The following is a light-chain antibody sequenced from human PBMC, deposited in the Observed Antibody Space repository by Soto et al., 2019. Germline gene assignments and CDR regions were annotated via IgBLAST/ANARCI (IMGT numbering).Light chain of an antibody. V-gene: IGLV1-40*01. Sequence: QSVLTQPPSVSGAPGQRVTISCTGSSSNIGAIYDVHWYQQFPGAAPKLLIYGNNNRPSGVPDRFSGSKSGSSASLAVTGLQAGDEADYYCQSYDRSVSGWVFGGGTKLTVL. CDR2: GNN. CDR3: QSYDRSVSGWV. J-gene: IGLJ3*02. CDR1: SSNIGAIYD.